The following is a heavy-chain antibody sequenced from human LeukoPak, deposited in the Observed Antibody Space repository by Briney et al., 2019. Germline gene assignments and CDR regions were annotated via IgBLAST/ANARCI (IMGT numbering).Heavy chain of an antibody. CDR1: GFTCSSYW. D-gene: IGHD2-2*01. J-gene: IGHJ5*02. Sequence: GGSLRLSCAASGFTCSSYWMTWVRQAPGKGLEWVANIKQDGSEKYYVDSVKGRFTISRDNAKNSLYLQMNSLRAEDTAVYYCARDACNSPSCSIAGFDPWGQGTLVTVSS. V-gene: IGHV3-7*01. CDR3: ARDACNSPSCSIAGFDP. CDR2: IKQDGSEK.